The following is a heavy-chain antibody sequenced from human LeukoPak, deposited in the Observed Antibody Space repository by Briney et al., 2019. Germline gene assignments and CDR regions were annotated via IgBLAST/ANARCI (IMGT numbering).Heavy chain of an antibody. J-gene: IGHJ4*02. D-gene: IGHD2-2*01. V-gene: IGHV3-11*04. CDR3: ARGDCSSTSCHAPFDY. CDR1: VFTFSDYY. CDR2: ISSSGSTI. Sequence: PGGSLRLSCAASVFTFSDYYMSWIRQAPGKGLEWVSYISSSGSTIYYADSVKGRFTISRDNAKNSLYLQMNSLRAEDTAVYYCARGDCSSTSCHAPFDYWGQGTLVTVSS.